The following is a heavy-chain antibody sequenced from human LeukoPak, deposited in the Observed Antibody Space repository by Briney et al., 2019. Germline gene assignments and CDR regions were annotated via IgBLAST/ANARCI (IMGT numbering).Heavy chain of an antibody. CDR1: GGSISNTNW. V-gene: IGHV4-4*02. CDR2: VNLQGST. J-gene: IGHJ4*02. CDR3: AREGGPYRPLDY. Sequence: PSETLSLTCGISGGSISNTNWRTWVRQPPGKGLEWIGEVNLQGSTNYNPSLKSRVAISVDKSENHISLKLTSVTAADTAVYYCAREGGPYRPLDYSGQGTLVTVAS.